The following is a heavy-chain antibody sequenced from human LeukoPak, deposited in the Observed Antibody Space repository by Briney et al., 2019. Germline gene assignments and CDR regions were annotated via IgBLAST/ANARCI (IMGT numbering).Heavy chain of an antibody. V-gene: IGHV4-39*02. CDR3: ARDKGMVYDY. CDR2: IYYSGSS. CDR1: GGSISFGSYY. Sequence: PSETPSLTCTVSGGSISFGSYYWGWIRQSPEKGLQWIGSIYYSGSSYYNPSLKSRVTVSADTSKNQFSLKLSSVTAADTAVYYCARDKGMVYDYWGQGALVTVSS. J-gene: IGHJ4*02. D-gene: IGHD2-8*01.